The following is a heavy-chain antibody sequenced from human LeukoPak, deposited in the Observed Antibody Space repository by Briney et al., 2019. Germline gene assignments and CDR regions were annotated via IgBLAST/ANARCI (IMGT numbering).Heavy chain of an antibody. Sequence: SETLSLTCTVYSGSFSTYYWNWIRQPPGKGLEWIGEINQSGSTNYNPSLKSRVTISIDTSKNQFSLRLTSVTAADTAVYYCARGYSSSWYFNWFDPWGQGTLVTVSS. CDR2: INQSGST. J-gene: IGHJ5*02. CDR3: ARGYSSSWYFNWFDP. V-gene: IGHV4-34*01. CDR1: SGSFSTYY. D-gene: IGHD6-13*01.